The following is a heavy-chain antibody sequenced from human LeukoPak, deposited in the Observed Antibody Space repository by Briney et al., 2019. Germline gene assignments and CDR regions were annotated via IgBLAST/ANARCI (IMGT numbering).Heavy chain of an antibody. CDR2: IWFDGGNK. CDR3: VKEATSYYDY. J-gene: IGHJ4*02. Sequence: GGSLRLSCAASGFSFNSYGMHWVRQAPGKGLEWVAVIWFDGGNKYYADSVKGRFTISRDNSRSTLYLQMTSLRVEDTAVYYCVKEATSYYDYWGQGTLVTVSS. D-gene: IGHD3-9*01. CDR1: GFSFNSYG. V-gene: IGHV3-30*02.